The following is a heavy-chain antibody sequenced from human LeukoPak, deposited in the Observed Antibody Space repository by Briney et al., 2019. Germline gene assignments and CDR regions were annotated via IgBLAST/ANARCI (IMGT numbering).Heavy chain of an antibody. V-gene: IGHV3-48*02. J-gene: IGHJ3*02. CDR3: AREYSPDIVVVVAAEVPFDI. D-gene: IGHD2-15*01. CDR2: ISSSSSSI. Sequence: GGSLRLSCAASGFTFSSYSMNWVRQAPGKGLEWVSYISSSSSSIYYADSVKGRFTISRDNAKNSLYLQMNSLRDEDTAVYYCAREYSPDIVVVVAAEVPFDIWGQGTMVTVSS. CDR1: GFTFSSYS.